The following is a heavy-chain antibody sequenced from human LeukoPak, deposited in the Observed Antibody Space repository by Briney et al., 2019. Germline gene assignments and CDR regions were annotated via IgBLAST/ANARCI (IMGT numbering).Heavy chain of an antibody. V-gene: IGHV4-61*02. J-gene: IGHJ3*02. CDR2: IYASGGT. CDR1: GGSINSNTYF. Sequence: SETLSLTCTVSGGSINSNTYFWNWIRQPAGKRLEWIERIYASGGTDYNPSLRSRLSMSINRSSNQFSLTLRSVTAADTAVYYCARYVDPYDISPHSFDIWGQGTVVTVSS. CDR3: ARYVDPYDISPHSFDI. D-gene: IGHD3-22*01.